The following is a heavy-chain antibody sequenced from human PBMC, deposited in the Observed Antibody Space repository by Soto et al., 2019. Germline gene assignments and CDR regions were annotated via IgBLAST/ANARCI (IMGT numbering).Heavy chain of an antibody. J-gene: IGHJ4*02. V-gene: IGHV3-21*01. CDR1: GFTFSNYN. CDR2: ISSSSSYI. D-gene: IGHD1-26*01. Sequence: EVQLVESGGGLVKPGGSLRLSCAASGFTFSNYNMNWVRQAPGKGLEWVSSISSSSSYIYYADSVKGRFTISRDNAKNSLYLQMNSLRAEDTAVYYCARGFRWEQYYFDYWGQGTLVTVSS. CDR3: ARGFRWEQYYFDY.